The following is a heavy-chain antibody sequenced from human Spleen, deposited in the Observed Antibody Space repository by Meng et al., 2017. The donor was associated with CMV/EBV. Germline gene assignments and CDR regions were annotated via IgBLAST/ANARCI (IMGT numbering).Heavy chain of an antibody. V-gene: IGHV3-21*01. CDR2: ISSSSSYI. Sequence: GESLKISCAASGFTFSSYSMNWVRQAPGKGLEWVSSISSSSSYIYYADSVKGRFTISRDNAKNSLYLQMNSLRAEDTAVYYCARDRIVVVPAASDYWGQGTLVTVSS. CDR1: GFTFSSYS. CDR3: ARDRIVVVPAASDY. J-gene: IGHJ4*02. D-gene: IGHD2-2*01.